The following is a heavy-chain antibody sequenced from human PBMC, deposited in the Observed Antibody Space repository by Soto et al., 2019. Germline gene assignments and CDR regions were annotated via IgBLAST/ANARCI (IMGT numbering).Heavy chain of an antibody. D-gene: IGHD5-12*01. CDR2: ISGSGGST. CDR3: AKGPPGRFVATFFDY. V-gene: IGHV3-23*01. J-gene: IGHJ4*02. Sequence: GGSLRLACAASGFTFSSYAMSWVRQAPGKGLEWVSAISGSGGSTYYADSVKGRFTISRDNSKNTLYLQMNSLRAEDTAVYYCAKGPPGRFVATFFDYGGKGPLVTVPS. CDR1: GFTFSSYA.